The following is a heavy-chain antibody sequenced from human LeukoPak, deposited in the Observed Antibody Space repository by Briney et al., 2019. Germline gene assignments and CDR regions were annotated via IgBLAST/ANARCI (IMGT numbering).Heavy chain of an antibody. CDR1: GFTFDDYA. Sequence: GGSLRLSCAASGFTFDDYAMHWVRQAPGKGLEWVSGISWNSGSIGYADSVKGRFTISRDNAKNSLYLQMNSLRAGDTAIYYCVKDRPNYYGSNGHYYRQNGDYWGQGTLVAVSS. D-gene: IGHD3-22*01. J-gene: IGHJ4*02. CDR3: VKDRPNYYGSNGHYYRQNGDY. V-gene: IGHV3-9*01. CDR2: ISWNSGSI.